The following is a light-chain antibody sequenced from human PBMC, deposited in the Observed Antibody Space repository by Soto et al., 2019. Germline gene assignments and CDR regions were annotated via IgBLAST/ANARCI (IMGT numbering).Light chain of an antibody. CDR1: QSISNY. CDR3: QQSYRIPRT. Sequence: DIQMTQSPSSLSASVGDSVTIICRASQSISNYLNWYQQKPGKAPKLLIYAASSLQSGIPSRFSGSGSGTDFTLTICSLHPEDFATYYCQQSYRIPRTFGQGTKLEIK. V-gene: IGKV1-39*01. J-gene: IGKJ2*01. CDR2: AAS.